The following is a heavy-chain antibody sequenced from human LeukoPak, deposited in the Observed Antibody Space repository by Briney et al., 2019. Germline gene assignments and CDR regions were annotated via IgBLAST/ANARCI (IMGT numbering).Heavy chain of an antibody. J-gene: IGHJ4*02. CDR3: STGTAGKY. CDR1: GHTLKDLS. Sequence: ASVKVSCKAFGHTLKDLSIHWVRQAPGKGLEWLGGFDPEDDERMYAPKFQGRVMVTEDNSIDTAYLELNSLSSDDPGVYYCSTGTAGKYWGQGTPVPVSS. V-gene: IGHV1-24*01. CDR2: FDPEDDER.